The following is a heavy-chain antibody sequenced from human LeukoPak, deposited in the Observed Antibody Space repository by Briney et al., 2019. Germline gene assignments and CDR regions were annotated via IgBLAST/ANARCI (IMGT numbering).Heavy chain of an antibody. CDR3: ARGLSSAWEVQGY. CDR1: GDSITSGSYF. Sequence: SETLSLTCSVSGDSITSGSYFWSWVRQPAGKGLEWIGRIQASGRTSYNPSLKSRVTISMDTSKNQFSLKLSFVTAADTALYYCARGLSSAWEVQGYWGQGTLVPVSS. CDR2: IQASGRT. J-gene: IGHJ4*02. V-gene: IGHV4-61*02. D-gene: IGHD6-6*01.